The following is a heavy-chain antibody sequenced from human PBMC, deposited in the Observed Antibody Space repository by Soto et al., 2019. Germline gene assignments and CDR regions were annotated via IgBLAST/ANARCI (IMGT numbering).Heavy chain of an antibody. CDR3: ARDPHSRADCSSTSWFE. D-gene: IGHD2-2*01. J-gene: IGHJ4*02. Sequence: KAGGSLRLSCAASGFTFSSYSMNWVRQAPGKGLEWVSSISSSSSYIYYADSVKGRFTISRDNAKNSLYLQMNSLRAEDTAVYYCARDPHSRADCSSTSWFEWGQGTLVSVSS. V-gene: IGHV3-21*01. CDR1: GFTFSSYS. CDR2: ISSSSSYI.